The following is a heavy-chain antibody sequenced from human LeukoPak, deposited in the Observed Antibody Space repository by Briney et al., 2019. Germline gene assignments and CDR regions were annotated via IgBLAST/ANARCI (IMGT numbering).Heavy chain of an antibody. CDR3: AKDPAAVVGTHY. V-gene: IGHV4-39*02. Sequence: SETLSLTCTVSGGSISSSSYYWGWIRQPPGKGLEWIVTIYYSGRTYYNPSLKSRVTISVDTSKNQFSLNLSSVTAADTAVYYCAKDPAAVVGTHYWGQGTLVTVSS. D-gene: IGHD1-26*01. CDR2: IYYSGRT. CDR1: GGSISSSSYY. J-gene: IGHJ4*02.